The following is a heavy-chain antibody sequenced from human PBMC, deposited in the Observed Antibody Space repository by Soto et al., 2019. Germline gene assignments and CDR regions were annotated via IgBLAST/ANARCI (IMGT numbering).Heavy chain of an antibody. D-gene: IGHD3-3*01. CDR2: IYYSGST. CDR1: GGSISSYD. Sequence: ETLSLTCTDSGGSISSYDLSWIRQPPGKGLEWIGYIYYSGSTNYNPSLKSRVTISVDTSKNQFSLKLSSVTAAGTAVYYFARSSAPDFWSGYYESYYYYYMDVWGKGTTVTVSS. V-gene: IGHV4-59*08. CDR3: ARSSAPDFWSGYYESYYYYYMDV. J-gene: IGHJ6*03.